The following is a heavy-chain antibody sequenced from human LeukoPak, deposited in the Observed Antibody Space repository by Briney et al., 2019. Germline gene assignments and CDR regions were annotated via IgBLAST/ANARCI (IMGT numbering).Heavy chain of an antibody. V-gene: IGHV3-48*03. D-gene: IGHD2-8*01. J-gene: IGHJ4*02. CDR1: GFTFSNYE. CDR3: ARVSANYFDY. CDR2: ISSRGDTI. Sequence: GGSLRLSCGASGFTFSNYEVNGVRQAPGRGLEWVSYISSRGDTIYYADSVKGRFTISRDNDKHSLYLQINSLRAEDTAVYYCARVSANYFDYWGQGTLVTVSS.